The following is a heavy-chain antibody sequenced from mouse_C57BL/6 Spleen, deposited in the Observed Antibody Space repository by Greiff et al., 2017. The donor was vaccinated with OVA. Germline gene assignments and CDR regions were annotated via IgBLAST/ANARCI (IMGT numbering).Heavy chain of an antibody. Sequence: ESGAELVKPGASVKLSCKASGYTFTSYWMQWVKQRPGQGLEWIGEIDPSDSCTNYNQKFKGKATLTVDTSSSTAYMQLSSLTSEDSAVYYCARWLLREGFTYWGQGTLVTVSA. J-gene: IGHJ3*01. CDR1: GYTFTSYW. D-gene: IGHD2-3*01. CDR3: ARWLLREGFTY. V-gene: IGHV1-50*01. CDR2: IDPSDSCT.